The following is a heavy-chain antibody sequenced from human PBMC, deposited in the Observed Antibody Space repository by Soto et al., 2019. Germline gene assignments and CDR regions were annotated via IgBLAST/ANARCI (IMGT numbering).Heavy chain of an antibody. CDR2: ISYDGNNK. Sequence: QEQVLQSGGGVVQPGRSLRLSCVASGFTVSGYSMQWVRQAPGKGLEWVSLISYDGNNKDYADSVKGRFTISRDNSKNTLYLQMNSLRIEDTAVYYCVRCWGTGDGSNLGYNWFDPWGQGSLVIVSS. V-gene: IGHV3-30-3*01. D-gene: IGHD1-1*01. CDR3: VRCWGTGDGSNLGYNWFDP. J-gene: IGHJ5*02. CDR1: GFTVSGYS.